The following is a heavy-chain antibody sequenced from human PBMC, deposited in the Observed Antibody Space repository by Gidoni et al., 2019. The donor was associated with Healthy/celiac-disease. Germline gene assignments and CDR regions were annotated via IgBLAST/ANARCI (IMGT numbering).Heavy chain of an antibody. CDR1: GGSISSGGYS. Sequence: QLQLQESGSGLVKPSQTLSLTCAVSGGSISSGGYSWSWIRQPPGKGLEWIGYIYHSGSTYYNPSLKSRVTISVDRSKNQFSLKLSSVTAADTAVYYCARDGGWNYGDAFDIWGQGTMVTVSS. J-gene: IGHJ3*02. D-gene: IGHD1-7*01. CDR3: ARDGGWNYGDAFDI. V-gene: IGHV4-30-2*01. CDR2: IYHSGST.